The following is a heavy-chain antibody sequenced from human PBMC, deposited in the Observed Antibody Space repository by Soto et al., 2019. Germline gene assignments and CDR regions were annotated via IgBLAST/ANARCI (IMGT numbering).Heavy chain of an antibody. D-gene: IGHD3-16*01. J-gene: IGHJ5*02. V-gene: IGHV1-18*01. CDR2: ISTYNGNT. Sequence: VQLVQSGGEVKKPGASVKVSCKASGYTFTSYGITWVRQAPGQGLEYLGWISTYNGNTDFAQKAQNRVTLTTDTSTTTAYMELRSLRPDDTAVYYCARAKVLITPNWFDPWGQGTLVTVSS. CDR1: GYTFTSYG. CDR3: ARAKVLITPNWFDP.